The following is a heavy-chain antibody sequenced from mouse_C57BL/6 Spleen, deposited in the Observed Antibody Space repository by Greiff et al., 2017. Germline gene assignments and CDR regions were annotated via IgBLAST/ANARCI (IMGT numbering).Heavy chain of an antibody. Sequence: VQLQQSGAELVKPGASVKISCKASGYAFSSYWMNWVKQRPGKGLEWIGQIYPGDGDTNYNGKFKGKATLTADKSSSTAYMELSSLTSEDSAVYFCARYYGSSPGYYFDYWGQGTTLTVSS. CDR1: GYAFSSYW. V-gene: IGHV1-80*01. J-gene: IGHJ2*01. CDR2: IYPGDGDT. D-gene: IGHD1-1*01. CDR3: ARYYGSSPGYYFDY.